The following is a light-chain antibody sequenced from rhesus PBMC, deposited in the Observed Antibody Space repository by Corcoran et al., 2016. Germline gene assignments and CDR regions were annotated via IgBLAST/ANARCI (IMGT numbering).Light chain of an antibody. Sequence: EIVMTQSPATLSLSPGERATLSCRARQSVSSYVAWYQQKPEQAPRLLIYGASSRATGIPDRFSGSGSGTDFTLTISSLEPEDFAVYYCQQYSNWPPTFGGGTKVEIK. CDR3: QQYSNWPPT. CDR2: GAS. J-gene: IGKJ4*01. V-gene: IGKV3S9*01. CDR1: QSVSSY.